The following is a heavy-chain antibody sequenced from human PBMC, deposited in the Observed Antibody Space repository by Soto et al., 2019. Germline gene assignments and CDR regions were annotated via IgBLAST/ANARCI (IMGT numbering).Heavy chain of an antibody. D-gene: IGHD6-19*01. V-gene: IGHV3-21*01. CDR1: GFTFSSYS. CDR3: ARPDSSGWYWVHY. Sequence: EVQLVESGGGLVKPGGSLRLSCAASGFTFSSYSMNWVRQAPGKGLEWVSSISSSSSYIYYADSVKGRFTISRDNAKNSLYLQMNSLTAEDTAVYYCARPDSSGWYWVHYWGQGTLVTVSS. J-gene: IGHJ4*02. CDR2: ISSSSSYI.